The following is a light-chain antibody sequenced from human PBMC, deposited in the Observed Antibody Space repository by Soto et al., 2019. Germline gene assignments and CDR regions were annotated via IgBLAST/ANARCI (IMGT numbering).Light chain of an antibody. CDR1: QDIGTY. Sequence: DIQMTPSPSSLSASIGDSVIITCRASQDIGTYLNWYQHKPGKAPKHLIYAASSLQTGVPSRFTGSGSGTEFTLTIDSLQPEDFATYYCQQSYTTPRINFGQGTRLEI. V-gene: IGKV1-39*01. CDR2: AAS. CDR3: QQSYTTPRIN. J-gene: IGKJ5*01.